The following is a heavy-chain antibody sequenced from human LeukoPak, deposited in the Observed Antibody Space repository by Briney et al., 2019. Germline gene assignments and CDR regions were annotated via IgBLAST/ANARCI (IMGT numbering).Heavy chain of an antibody. CDR3: ARGHSFSSSWSRSALAI. D-gene: IGHD6-13*01. Sequence: SQTLSLTCTVSGGSINNGTYYWNWIRQPAGKGLEWLGRIDTSGSTHYNPSLTSRVTISLDTTNNQFSLNLISVTAADTAVYYCARGHSFSSSWSRSALAIWGQGTMVTVSS. V-gene: IGHV4-61*02. CDR1: GGSINNGTYY. CDR2: IDTSGST. J-gene: IGHJ3*02.